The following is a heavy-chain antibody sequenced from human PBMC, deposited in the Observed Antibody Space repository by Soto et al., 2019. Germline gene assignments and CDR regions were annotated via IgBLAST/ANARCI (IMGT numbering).Heavy chain of an antibody. Sequence: SETLSLTCSVSGGSVNSGGYSWSWIRQPPGKGLEWIGFISPSGSPAYNPSLKSRVTISVDRSNNQISLELSSVTAADTAVYYCARGVLAWGPGTLVTV. V-gene: IGHV4-30-2*01. CDR2: ISPSGSP. D-gene: IGHD2-8*01. CDR1: GGSVNSGGYS. J-gene: IGHJ5*02. CDR3: ARGVLA.